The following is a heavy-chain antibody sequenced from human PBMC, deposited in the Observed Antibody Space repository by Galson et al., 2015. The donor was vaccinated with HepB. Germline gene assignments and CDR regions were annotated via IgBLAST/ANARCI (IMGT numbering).Heavy chain of an antibody. J-gene: IGHJ4*02. D-gene: IGHD6-19*01. Sequence: SLRLSCAASGFRISTRWMNWVRQAPGKGLEWVANTRHDGREENYVDSVKGRFTISRDNAKNSIYLQMNTLGGDDTGVYYCAGGGGWLIEDWGQGTLVTVSS. V-gene: IGHV3-7*03. CDR3: AGGGGWLIED. CDR1: GFRISTRW. CDR2: TRHDGREE.